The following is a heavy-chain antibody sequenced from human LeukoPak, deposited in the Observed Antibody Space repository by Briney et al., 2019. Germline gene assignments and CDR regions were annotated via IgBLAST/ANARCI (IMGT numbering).Heavy chain of an antibody. CDR3: ARVRYGNYFDY. CDR2: IKPDGTEK. CDR1: GFTFSSYA. J-gene: IGHJ4*02. Sequence: PGGSLRLSCAASGFTFSSYAMSWVRQPPGKGLEWVVNIKPDGTEKYYVDSLKGRFTVSRENAKNSLYLQMSSLRAEDTAVYYCARVRYGNYFDYWGQGTLVTVSS. V-gene: IGHV3-7*04. D-gene: IGHD3-16*02.